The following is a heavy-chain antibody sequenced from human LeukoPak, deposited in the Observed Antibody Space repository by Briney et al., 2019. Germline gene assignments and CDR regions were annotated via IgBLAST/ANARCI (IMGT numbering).Heavy chain of an antibody. CDR2: ISSASSNI. J-gene: IGHJ5*02. D-gene: IGHD3-16*01. CDR1: GFTFSNYI. V-gene: IGHV3-48*01. Sequence: GGSLRLSCAASGFTFSNYIMNWVRQAPGKGLEWVSSISSASSNIYYADSVKGRFTISRDNAKNSLYLQMNRLRAEDTAVYYCARGSYGRFDPWGQGTLVTVSS. CDR3: ARGSYGRFDP.